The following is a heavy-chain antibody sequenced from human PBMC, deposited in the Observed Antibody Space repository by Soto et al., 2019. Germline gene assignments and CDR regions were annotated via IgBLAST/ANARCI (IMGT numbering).Heavy chain of an antibody. CDR1: GYRFTSYG. J-gene: IGHJ1*01. CDR2: ISTYIGVA. Sequence: ASVKVSCKASGYRFTSYGFSWVRQAPGQGLEWMGRISTYIGVANYAQKFQGRVTITADTSTSTAYMELSSLRSEDTAVYYCARDIVVGPGPFDIWGRGTLVTVSS. CDR3: ARDIVVGPGPFDI. V-gene: IGHV1-18*01. D-gene: IGHD2-2*01.